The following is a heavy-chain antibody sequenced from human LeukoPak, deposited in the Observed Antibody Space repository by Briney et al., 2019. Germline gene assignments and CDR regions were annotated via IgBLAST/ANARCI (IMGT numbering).Heavy chain of an antibody. J-gene: IGHJ3*02. D-gene: IGHD6-19*01. CDR3: ATSRIGVSGYDAFDI. V-gene: IGHV4-61*05. Sequence: SETLSLTCTVSGGSISTSSYYWGWIRQPPGKGLEWIGYIYYSGSTNYNPSLKSRVTISVDTSKNQFSLRLTVVTAADTAVYYCATSRIGVSGYDAFDIWGQGTMVTVSS. CDR1: GGSISTSSYY. CDR2: IYYSGST.